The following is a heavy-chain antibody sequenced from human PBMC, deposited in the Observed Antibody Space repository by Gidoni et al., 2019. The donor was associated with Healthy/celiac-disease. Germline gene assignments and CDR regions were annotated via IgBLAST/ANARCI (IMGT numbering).Heavy chain of an antibody. CDR2: ISGSGGST. Sequence: EVQLLESGGGLVQPGGSLRLSCAASGFTFSSYAMSWVRQAPGKGLEWVSAISGSGGSTYYADSVKGRFTISRDNSKNTLYLQMNSLRAEDTAVYYCAKDPSPTPGSSGSNAPGAFDIWGQGTMVTVSS. CDR1: GFTFSSYA. CDR3: AKDPSPTPGSSGSNAPGAFDI. V-gene: IGHV3-23*01. J-gene: IGHJ3*02. D-gene: IGHD3-22*01.